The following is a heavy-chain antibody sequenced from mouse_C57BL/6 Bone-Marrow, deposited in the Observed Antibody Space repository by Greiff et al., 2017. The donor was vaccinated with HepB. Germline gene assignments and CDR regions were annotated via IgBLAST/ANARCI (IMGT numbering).Heavy chain of an antibody. CDR2: IYPGNSDT. CDR1: GYTFTSYW. J-gene: IGHJ4*01. D-gene: IGHD1-1*01. Sequence: DVKLQESGTVLARPGASVKMSCKTSGYTFTSYWMHWVKQRPGQGLEWIGAIYPGNSDTSYNQKFKGKAKLTAVTSASTAYMELSSLTNEDSAVYYSTRWTVVAHYYAMDYWGQGTSVTVSS. CDR3: TRWTVVAHYYAMDY. V-gene: IGHV1-5*01.